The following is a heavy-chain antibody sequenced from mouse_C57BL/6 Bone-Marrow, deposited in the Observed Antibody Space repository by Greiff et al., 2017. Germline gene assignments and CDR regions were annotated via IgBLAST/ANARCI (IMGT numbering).Heavy chain of an antibody. D-gene: IGHD2-3*01. J-gene: IGHJ4*01. CDR3: ARLVDGYPIYYAMDY. CDR1: GYTFTSYW. CDR2: IDPSDSET. Sequence: VQLQQPGAELVRPGSSVKLSCKASGYTFTSYWMHWVKQRPIQGLEWIGNIDPSDSETHYNQKFKDKATLTVDKSSSTAYMQLSSLTSEDSAVYYCARLVDGYPIYYAMDYWGQGTSVTVSS. V-gene: IGHV1-52*01.